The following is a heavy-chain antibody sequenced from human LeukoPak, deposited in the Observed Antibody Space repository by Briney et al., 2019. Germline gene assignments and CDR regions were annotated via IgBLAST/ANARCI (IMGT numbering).Heavy chain of an antibody. Sequence: ASVKVSCKASGYTFTSYAMNWVRQAPGQGLEWMGWINPNSGGTKYAQKFQGRVTMTRDTSISTAYMELSSLRSDDTAVYYCAPGYCSSTSCLDAFDIWGQGTMVTVSS. V-gene: IGHV1-2*02. CDR1: GYTFTSYA. CDR3: APGYCSSTSCLDAFDI. D-gene: IGHD2-2*01. J-gene: IGHJ3*02. CDR2: INPNSGGT.